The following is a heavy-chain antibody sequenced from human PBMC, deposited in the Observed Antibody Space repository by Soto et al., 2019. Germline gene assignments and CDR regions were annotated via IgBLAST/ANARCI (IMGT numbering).Heavy chain of an antibody. V-gene: IGHV1-69*13. Sequence: SVKVSCKASGGTFSSYRINWVRQAPGQGLERVGGIVPIYRTADYAQKFQGRVTITADESARTSYVELRSLKSQDTAVYYCVRDSGAKLSSSWGQGTLVTVSS. CDR3: VRDSGAKLSSS. J-gene: IGHJ4*02. CDR2: IVPIYRTA. CDR1: GGTFSSYR. D-gene: IGHD6-13*01.